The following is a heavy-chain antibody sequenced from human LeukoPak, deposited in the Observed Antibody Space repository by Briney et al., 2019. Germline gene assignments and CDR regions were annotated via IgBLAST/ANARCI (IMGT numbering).Heavy chain of an antibody. J-gene: IGHJ4*02. D-gene: IGHD6-13*01. CDR3: ARHSSSSRPNFDY. CDR1: GASVSSYY. Sequence: SETLSLTCTVSGASVSSYYWSWIRQPPGKGLEWIGYIYTSGKTNYNPSLKSRVTISGDTSKNQFSLKLSSVTAADTAVYYCARHSSSSRPNFDYWGQGTLVTVSS. V-gene: IGHV4-4*09. CDR2: IYTSGKT.